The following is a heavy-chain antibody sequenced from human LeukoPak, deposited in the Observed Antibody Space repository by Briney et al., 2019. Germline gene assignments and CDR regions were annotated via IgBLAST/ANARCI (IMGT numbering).Heavy chain of an antibody. Sequence: PSETLSLTCTVSGGSISSYYWSWIRQPPGKGLEWIGSIYYSGSTYYNPSLKSRVTISVDTSKNQFSLKLSSVTAADTAVYYCARDKGYSYGMDVWGQGATVTVSS. CDR1: GGSISSYY. CDR3: ARDKGYSYGMDV. J-gene: IGHJ6*02. CDR2: IYYSGST. V-gene: IGHV4-39*07.